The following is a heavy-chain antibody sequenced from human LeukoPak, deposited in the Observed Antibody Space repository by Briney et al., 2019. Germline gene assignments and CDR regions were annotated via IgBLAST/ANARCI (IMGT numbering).Heavy chain of an antibody. CDR2: TNPNSGNT. D-gene: IGHD3-22*01. Sequence: ASVKVSCKASGYTFTSYDINWVRQATGQGLEWMGWTNPNSGNTGYAQKFQGRVTMTRNTSISTAYMELSSLRSEDTAVYYCAGGFDDSSGYYYLMLYNWFDPWGQGTLVTVSS. CDR1: GYTFTSYD. CDR3: AGGFDDSSGYYYLMLYNWFDP. V-gene: IGHV1-8*01. J-gene: IGHJ5*02.